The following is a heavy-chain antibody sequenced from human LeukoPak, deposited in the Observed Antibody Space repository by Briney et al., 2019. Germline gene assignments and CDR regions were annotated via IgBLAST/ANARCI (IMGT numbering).Heavy chain of an antibody. D-gene: IGHD3-3*01. V-gene: IGHV4-61*01. CDR3: ARDFNDFWSVYIDY. CDR2: IQFPGST. CDR1: GGSVSSGSYY. Sequence: PSETLSLTCTVSGGSVSSGSYYWSWFRQPPGKGLEWIGYIQFPGSTNYNPSLKSRVTMSVDTSKNQFSLKLSSVTAADTAVYYCARDFNDFWSVYIDYWGQGTLVTVSS. J-gene: IGHJ4*02.